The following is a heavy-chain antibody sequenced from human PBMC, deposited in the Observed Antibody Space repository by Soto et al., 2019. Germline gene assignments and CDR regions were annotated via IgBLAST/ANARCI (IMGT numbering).Heavy chain of an antibody. J-gene: IGHJ5*02. Sequence: SETLSLTCTVSGGSISSSTYYWGWIRRPPGKGLEWIGSIYFRGSTYYNPSLKNRVTVSVDTSKKQFSLKLTSVTAADTAVYYCAREILTGYYPAGWFDPWGQGIQVTVSS. V-gene: IGHV4-39*02. D-gene: IGHD3-9*01. CDR3: AREILTGYYPAGWFDP. CDR2: IYFRGST. CDR1: GGSISSSTYY.